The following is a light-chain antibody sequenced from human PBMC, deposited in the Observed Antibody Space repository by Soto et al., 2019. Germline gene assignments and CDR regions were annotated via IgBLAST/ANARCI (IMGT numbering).Light chain of an antibody. J-gene: IGKJ5*01. CDR2: AAS. V-gene: IGKV1-39*01. CDR3: QQSYRTPPG. CDR1: QSISSY. Sequence: DIQMTQSPSSLSASVGDRVTITCRASQSISSYLNWYQQKPGKAPKLRIYAASSLQSVVPSRFSAMGSGTDFTLTISSLQPEDFATYYCQQSYRTPPGFGQGTRLEIK.